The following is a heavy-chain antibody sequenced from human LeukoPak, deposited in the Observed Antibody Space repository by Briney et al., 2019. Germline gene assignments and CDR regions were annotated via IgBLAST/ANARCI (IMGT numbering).Heavy chain of an antibody. V-gene: IGHV1-8*02. D-gene: IGHD3-10*01. Sequence: ASVKVSCKASGYTFTSYDINWVRQATGQGLEWMGWMNPNSGNTGYAQKFQGRVTMTRDTSISTAYMELSRLRSDDTAVYHCARNIWFGESNDAFDFWGQGTMVTVSS. CDR2: MNPNSGNT. CDR3: ARNIWFGESNDAFDF. J-gene: IGHJ3*01. CDR1: GYTFTSYD.